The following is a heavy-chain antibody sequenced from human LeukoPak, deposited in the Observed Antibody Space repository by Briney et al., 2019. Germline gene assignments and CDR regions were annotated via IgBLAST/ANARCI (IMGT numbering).Heavy chain of an antibody. CDR3: ARHAWGIAGNWYFDL. D-gene: IGHD6-13*01. V-gene: IGHV4-39*01. CDR2: IYYSGST. J-gene: IGHJ2*01. CDR1: GGSISSSSYY. Sequence: PSETLSLTCTLSGGSISSSSYYWGWIRQPPGKRQEWIGSIYYSGSTYYNPSLKSRVTISVDTSKNQFSLKLSSVTAADTAVYYCARHAWGIAGNWYFDLWGRGTLVTVSS.